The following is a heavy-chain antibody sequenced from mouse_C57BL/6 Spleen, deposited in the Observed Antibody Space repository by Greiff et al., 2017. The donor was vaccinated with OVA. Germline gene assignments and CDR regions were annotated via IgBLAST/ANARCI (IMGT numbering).Heavy chain of an antibody. J-gene: IGHJ2*01. CDR2: IYPGDGDT. CDR3: ARENYQGYFDY. V-gene: IGHV1-82*01. Sequence: QVQLQQSGPELVKPGASVKISCKASGYAFSSSWMNWVKQRHGKGLEWIGRIYPGDGDTNYNGKFKGKATLTADKSSSTAYMQLSSLTSEDAAVYFWARENYQGYFDYWGQGTTLTVSS. CDR1: GYAFSSSW. D-gene: IGHD1-1*01.